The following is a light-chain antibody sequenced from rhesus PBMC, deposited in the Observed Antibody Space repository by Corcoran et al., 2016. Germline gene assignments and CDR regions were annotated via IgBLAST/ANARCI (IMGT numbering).Light chain of an antibody. Sequence: DIQMTQSPSSLSASVGDTVAITCRASQDVRSYLSWFQQKPGKAHKRLIYDASSLENGVPSRFSGSGYVTDFTLTISSLQTEDFAAYYCRQHNTYPFTFGPGTTLDIK. V-gene: IGKV1-28*03. CDR2: DAS. CDR3: RQHNTYPFT. CDR1: QDVRSY. J-gene: IGKJ3*01.